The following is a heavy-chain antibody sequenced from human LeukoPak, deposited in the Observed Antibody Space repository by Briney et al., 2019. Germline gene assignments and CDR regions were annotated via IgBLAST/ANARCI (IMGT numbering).Heavy chain of an antibody. V-gene: IGHV3-53*01. CDR2: IYSGGST. CDR3: ARDSPPYSSSWYVGRPYHNWFDP. CDR1: GFTVSSNY. Sequence: PGGSLRLSCAASGFTVSSNYMSWVRQAPGKGLEWVSVIYSGGSTYYADSVKGRFTISRDNSKNTLYLQMNSLRAEDTAVYYCARDSPPYSSSWYVGRPYHNWFDPWGQGTLVTVSS. J-gene: IGHJ5*02. D-gene: IGHD6-13*01.